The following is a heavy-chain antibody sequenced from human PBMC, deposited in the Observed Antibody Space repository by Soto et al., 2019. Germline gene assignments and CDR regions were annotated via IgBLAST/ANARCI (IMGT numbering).Heavy chain of an antibody. CDR1: GGSVTSYH. J-gene: IGHJ1*01. Sequence: SVTLSLTCVFSGGSVTSYHWSGIRQFPGNGLEWIAYTAYSGYTIYNPSLKSRVTISIDTTKNQLSLKLTSLTAADTAVYNCARDMHAGLTHYIETWGQGTLVNGSS. CDR3: ARDMHAGLTHYIET. CDR2: TAYSGYT. V-gene: IGHV4-59*02. D-gene: IGHD4-4*01.